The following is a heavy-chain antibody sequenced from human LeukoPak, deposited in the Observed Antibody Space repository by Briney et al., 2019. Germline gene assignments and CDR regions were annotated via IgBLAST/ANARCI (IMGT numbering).Heavy chain of an antibody. V-gene: IGHV3-30*18. J-gene: IGHJ4*02. D-gene: IGHD3-10*01. CDR1: GFTFSSYG. Sequence: GASLRLSCAASGFTFSSYGMNWVRQAPGKGLEWVAVISYDGTNKFYVDSLRGRFTISRDNSKNTLYLQMNSLRAEDTAVYYCAKDGYYGSGTYPDYWGQGTLVTVSS. CDR3: AKDGYYGSGTYPDY. CDR2: ISYDGTNK.